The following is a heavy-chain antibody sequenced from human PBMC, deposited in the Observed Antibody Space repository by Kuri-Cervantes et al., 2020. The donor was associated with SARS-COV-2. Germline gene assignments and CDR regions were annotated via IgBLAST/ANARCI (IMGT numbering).Heavy chain of an antibody. J-gene: IGHJ5*02. Sequence: SETLSLTCTVSGGSISSYYRSWIRQPAGKGLEWIGRIYTSGSTNYNPSLKSRVTMSVDTSKNQFSLKLSSVTAADTAVYYCARDTQQYYDFLSGYYNWFDPWGQGTLVTVSS. CDR2: IYTSGST. V-gene: IGHV4-4*07. CDR3: ARDTQQYYDFLSGYYNWFDP. CDR1: GGSISSYY. D-gene: IGHD3-3*01.